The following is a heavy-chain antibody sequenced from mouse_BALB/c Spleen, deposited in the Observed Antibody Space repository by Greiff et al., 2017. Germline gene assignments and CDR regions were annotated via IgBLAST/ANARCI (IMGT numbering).Heavy chain of an antibody. CDR2: INSNGGST. CDR1: GFTFSSYG. D-gene: IGHD2-3*01. Sequence: EVNVVESGGGLVQPGGSLKLSCAASGFTFSSYGMSWVRQTPDKRLELVATINSNGGSTYYPDSVKGRFTISRDNAKNTLYLQMSSLKSEDTAMYYCARGLDGYYDYWGQGTTRTVSS. CDR3: ARGLDGYYDY. V-gene: IGHV5-6-3*01. J-gene: IGHJ2*01.